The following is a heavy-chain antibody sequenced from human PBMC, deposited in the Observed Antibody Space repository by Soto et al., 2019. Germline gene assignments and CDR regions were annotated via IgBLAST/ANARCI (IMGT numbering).Heavy chain of an antibody. CDR3: ARDHGSGWYPDAFDI. D-gene: IGHD6-19*01. CDR1: GDTFTIYG. V-gene: IGHV1-18*01. J-gene: IGHJ3*02. Sequence: TSVKVTCKASGDTFTIYGISWVRQAPGQGLEWMGWISAYNGNTNYAQKLQGRVTMTTDTSTSTAYMELRSLRSDDTAVYYCARDHGSGWYPDAFDIWGQGTMVTVSS. CDR2: ISAYNGNT.